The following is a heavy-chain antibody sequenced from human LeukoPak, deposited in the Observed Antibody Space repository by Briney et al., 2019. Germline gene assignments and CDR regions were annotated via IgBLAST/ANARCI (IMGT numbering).Heavy chain of an antibody. D-gene: IGHD3-3*01. V-gene: IGHV3-23*01. CDR3: ARDLGGTIFGVVGWDYYMDV. CDR2: ISGSGGST. Sequence: GGSLRLSCAASGFTFSSYGMSWVRQAPGKGLEWVSAISGSGGSTYYADSVKGRFTISRDNSKNTLYLQMNSLRAEDTAVYYCARDLGGTIFGVVGWDYYMDVWGKGTTVTVSS. J-gene: IGHJ6*03. CDR1: GFTFSSYG.